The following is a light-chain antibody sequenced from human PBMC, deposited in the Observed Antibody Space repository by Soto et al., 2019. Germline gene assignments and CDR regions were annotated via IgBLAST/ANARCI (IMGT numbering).Light chain of an antibody. CDR1: QGISSW. V-gene: IGKV1-39*01. J-gene: IGKJ4*01. CDR3: QQSYTNPLS. CDR2: SAS. Sequence: EIQMTQSPSSLSASVGDRVTITCRASQGISSWLAWYQQKPGKAPKLLIYSASGGVPSRFSGGGSGTEFTLTISSLQPEDSATYYCQQSYTNPLSFGGGTKVDIK.